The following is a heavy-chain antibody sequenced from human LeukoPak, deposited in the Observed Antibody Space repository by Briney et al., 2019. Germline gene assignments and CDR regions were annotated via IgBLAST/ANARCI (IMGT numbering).Heavy chain of an antibody. CDR2: IYYSGST. D-gene: IGHD5-18*01. CDR1: DGSISSYY. CDR3: ARGAAGYSYG. V-gene: IGHV4-59*01. J-gene: IGHJ4*02. Sequence: RASETLSLTCTVSDGSISSYYWSWIRQPPGKGLEWIGHIYYSGSTNYNPSLKSRVTISIDTSKNQFSLRLSSVTAADTAVYYCARGAAGYSYGWGQGTLVTVSS.